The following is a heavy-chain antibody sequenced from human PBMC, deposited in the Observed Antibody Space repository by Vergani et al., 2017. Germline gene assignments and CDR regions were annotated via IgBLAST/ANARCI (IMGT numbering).Heavy chain of an antibody. CDR2: ISYDGSNK. V-gene: IGHV3-30*18. J-gene: IGHJ4*02. CDR3: AKGPRGVGGPAGY. CDR1: GFTFSSYG. D-gene: IGHD3-16*01. Sequence: QVQLVESGGGVVQPGRSLRLSCAASGFTFSSYGMHWVRQAPGKGLEWVAVISYDGSNKYYADSVKGRFTISRDNSKNTLYLQMNSLRAEDTAVYYCAKGPRGVGGPAGYWGQGTLVTVSS.